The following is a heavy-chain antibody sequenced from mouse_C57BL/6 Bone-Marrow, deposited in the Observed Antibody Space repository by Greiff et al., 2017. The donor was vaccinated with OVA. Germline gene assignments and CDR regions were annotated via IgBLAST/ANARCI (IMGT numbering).Heavy chain of an antibody. D-gene: IGHD1-1*01. V-gene: IGHV1-75*01. CDR1: GYTFTDYY. Sequence: VMLVESGPELVKPGASVKISCKASGYTFTDYYINWVKQRPGQGLEWIGWIFPGSGSTYYNEKFKGKATLTVDKSSSTAYMLLSSLTSEDSAVYFCATYYYGSPWYFDVWGTGTTVTVSS. J-gene: IGHJ1*03. CDR2: IFPGSGST. CDR3: ATYYYGSPWYFDV.